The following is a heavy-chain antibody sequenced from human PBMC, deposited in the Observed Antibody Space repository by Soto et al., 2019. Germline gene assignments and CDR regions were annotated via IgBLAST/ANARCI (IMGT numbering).Heavy chain of an antibody. Sequence: GGSLRLSCAASGFTFSDYYMSWIRQAPGKGLEWVSYISSSDSYTDYADSVKGRFTISRDNAKNSLYLQMNSLRAEDTALYHCARYIYVYVDYWGQGTLVTVSS. D-gene: IGHD5-18*01. CDR1: GFTFSDYY. V-gene: IGHV3-11*06. CDR2: ISSSDSYT. CDR3: ARYIYVYVDY. J-gene: IGHJ4*02.